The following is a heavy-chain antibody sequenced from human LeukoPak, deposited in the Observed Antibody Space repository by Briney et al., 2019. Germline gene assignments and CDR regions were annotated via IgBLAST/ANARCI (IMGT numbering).Heavy chain of an antibody. CDR2: ISATSSGS. CDR3: AKAILSAYGYYFDS. Sequence: PGGSLRLSCAAPGFTFSSYAMTWVRQAPGKGLGWVSTISATSSGSYYADSVKGRFSISRNNSDNTLFLQLNSLGAGDTAIYYCAKAILSAYGYYFDSWGQGTLVTVSS. J-gene: IGHJ4*02. D-gene: IGHD3-10*01. CDR1: GFTFSSYA. V-gene: IGHV3-23*01.